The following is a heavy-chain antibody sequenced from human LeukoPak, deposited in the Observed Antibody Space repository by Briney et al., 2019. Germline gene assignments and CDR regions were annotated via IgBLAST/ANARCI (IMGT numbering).Heavy chain of an antibody. D-gene: IGHD3-10*01. CDR3: ARGHLHYYGSGRPPD. J-gene: IGHJ4*02. CDR1: GFTLSDYY. V-gene: IGHV3-11*04. Sequence: GGSLRLSCAASGFTLSDYYMSWIRQAPGNGLEWVSYISSSGSTIYYADSVKGRFTISRDNAKNSLYLQMNSLRAEDTAVYYCARGHLHYYGSGRPPDWGQGTLVTVSS. CDR2: ISSSGSTI.